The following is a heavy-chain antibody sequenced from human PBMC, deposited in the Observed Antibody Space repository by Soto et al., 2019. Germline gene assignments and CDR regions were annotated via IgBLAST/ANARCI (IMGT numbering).Heavy chain of an antibody. CDR2: IDTSGSST. D-gene: IGHD6-13*01. J-gene: IGHJ4*02. CDR3: AKDSWYFDL. V-gene: IGHV3-74*01. Sequence: GGSLSPSCWASVFIFTNFVMRWVRQVPGKGLVWVSRIDTSGSSTSYADSVKGRFTISRDNAKNTVSLQMNSLRAEDTGVYYCAKDSWYFDLWSQGSLVTVSS. CDR1: VFIFTNFV.